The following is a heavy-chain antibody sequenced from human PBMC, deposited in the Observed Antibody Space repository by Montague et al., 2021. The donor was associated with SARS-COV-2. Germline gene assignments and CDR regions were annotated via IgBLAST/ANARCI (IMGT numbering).Heavy chain of an antibody. CDR2: INWNGGST. J-gene: IGHJ4*02. Sequence: SLRLSCAASGFTFDDYGMNWVRQAPGKGLEWVSGINWNGGSTGYADSVKGRFTISRDNAKNSLYLQMNSLRAEDTALYYCASLGYYGSGTQVEYWGQGTLVTVSS. V-gene: IGHV3-20*04. D-gene: IGHD3-10*01. CDR1: GFTFDDYG. CDR3: ASLGYYGSGTQVEY.